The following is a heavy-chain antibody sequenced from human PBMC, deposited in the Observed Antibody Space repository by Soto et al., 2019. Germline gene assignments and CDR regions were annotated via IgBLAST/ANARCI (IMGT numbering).Heavy chain of an antibody. CDR3: ARAPLGVWGSYRPNWCDP. D-gene: IGHD3-16*02. Sequence: EVQLVESGGGLIQPGGSLRLSCAASGFTVSSNYMSWVRQAPGKGLEWVSVIYSGGSTYYADSVKGRFTISRDNSKNTLYLQMNSLRAEDPAVYYCARAPLGVWGSYRPNWCDPWGQGTLVTVSS. CDR1: GFTVSSNY. CDR2: IYSGGST. V-gene: IGHV3-53*01. J-gene: IGHJ5*02.